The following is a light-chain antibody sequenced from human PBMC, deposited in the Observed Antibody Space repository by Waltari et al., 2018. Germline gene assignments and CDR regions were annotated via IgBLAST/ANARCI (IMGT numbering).Light chain of an antibody. Sequence: QSALTQPASVSGSPGQSITISCTGTSRDVGAYNSVSWYQQYPGQPPKLIIYEVTSRPSGVSYRFSGSKSGNTASLTISGLQAEDEADYYCSSYMPSSGPYVFGGGTRVTVL. CDR3: SSYMPSSGPYV. CDR1: SRDVGAYNS. CDR2: EVT. V-gene: IGLV2-14*01. J-gene: IGLJ1*01.